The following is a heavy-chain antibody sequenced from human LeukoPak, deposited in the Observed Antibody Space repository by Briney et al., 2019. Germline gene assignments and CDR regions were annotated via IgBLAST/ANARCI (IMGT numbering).Heavy chain of an antibody. CDR3: ARDPYYYDSSGYYGEGFDY. D-gene: IGHD3-22*01. CDR2: ISSSRNYI. CDR1: GFTFSSYS. Sequence: GSLRLSCAASGFTFSSYSMNWVRQAPGKGLEWVSYISSSRNYIFYADSVKGRFTISRDNAKNSLYLQMNSLRAEDTAVYYCARDPYYYDSSGYYGEGFDYWGQGTLVTVSS. V-gene: IGHV3-21*01. J-gene: IGHJ4*02.